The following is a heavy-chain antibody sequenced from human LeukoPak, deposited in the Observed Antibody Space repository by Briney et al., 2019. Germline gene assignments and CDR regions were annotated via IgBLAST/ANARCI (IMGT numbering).Heavy chain of an antibody. CDR1: GFTFSSYG. CDR3: ARDHRAADYYFDY. J-gene: IGHJ4*02. D-gene: IGHD6-13*01. V-gene: IGHV3-33*01. CDR2: IWYDGSNK. Sequence: PRGSLRLSCAASGFTFSSYGMHWVRQAPGKGLEWVAVIWYDGSNKYYADSVKGRFTISRDNSKNTLYLQMNSLRAEDTAVYYCARDHRAADYYFDYWGQGTLVTVSS.